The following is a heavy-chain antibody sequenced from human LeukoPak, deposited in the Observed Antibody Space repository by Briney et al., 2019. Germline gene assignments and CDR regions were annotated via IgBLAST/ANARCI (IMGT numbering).Heavy chain of an antibody. V-gene: IGHV1-69*05. Sequence: ASVKVSRKASGGTFSSYAISWVRQAPGQGLEWMGGIIPSFGTAHYAQKLQGRVTITTDESTSAAYMELSSLRSEDTAVYYCARERIAAAGTLEYYFDYWGQGTLVTVSS. CDR2: IIPSFGTA. CDR1: GGTFSSYA. J-gene: IGHJ4*02. CDR3: ARERIAAAGTLEYYFDY. D-gene: IGHD6-13*01.